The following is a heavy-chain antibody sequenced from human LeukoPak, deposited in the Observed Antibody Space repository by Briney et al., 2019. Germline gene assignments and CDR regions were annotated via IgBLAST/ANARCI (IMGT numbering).Heavy chain of an antibody. V-gene: IGHV1-46*01. D-gene: IGHD2-8*01. CDR2: INPSGGST. Sequence: ASVKVSCKASGYNFISYYMHWVRQAPGQGLEWMGIINPSGGSTSYAQKFQDRVTMTRDTSTSTVYMELSSLKSEGTAVYYCAREDVVLVDAVRYYYYGMDVWGQGTTVTVSS. J-gene: IGHJ6*02. CDR3: AREDVVLVDAVRYYYYGMDV. CDR1: GYNFISYY.